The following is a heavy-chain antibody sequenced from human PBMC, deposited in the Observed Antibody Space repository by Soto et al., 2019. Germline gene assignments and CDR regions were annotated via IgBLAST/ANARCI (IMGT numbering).Heavy chain of an antibody. CDR3: ARLQAAVPHY. V-gene: IGHV4-39*01. J-gene: IGHJ4*02. CDR1: GDSIRGSPYF. Sequence: QVQLQESGPGLVMPSETLSLTCTVSGDSIRGSPYFWGWIRQPPGKRLEWIGSIFYDGYTLYTPALKSRVTISVDTSKNQLSLKLTSVAAADTAIYFRARLQAAVPHYWGQGILVTVSS. CDR2: IFYDGYT. D-gene: IGHD6-13*01.